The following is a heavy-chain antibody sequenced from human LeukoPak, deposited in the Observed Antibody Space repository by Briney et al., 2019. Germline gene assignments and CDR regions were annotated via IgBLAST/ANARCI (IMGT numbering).Heavy chain of an antibody. Sequence: PGGSLRLSCAASGFTFSSFALTWVRQTPGKGLEWVSAITGGGLHTYYADSVKGRFTISRDNSKNTVYLQMNSLRPDDAAVYYCAKGFRGAGSWGQGTLVTVAS. D-gene: IGHD4/OR15-4a*01. J-gene: IGHJ4*02. V-gene: IGHV3-23*01. CDR3: AKGFRGAGS. CDR1: GFTFSSFA. CDR2: ITGGGLHT.